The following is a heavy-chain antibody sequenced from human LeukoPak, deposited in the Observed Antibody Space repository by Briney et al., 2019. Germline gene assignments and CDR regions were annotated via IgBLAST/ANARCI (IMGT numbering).Heavy chain of an antibody. CDR3: ARVYKQWLAFDY. V-gene: IGHV4-59*01. CDR2: IYYSGST. J-gene: IGHJ4*02. CDR1: GGSFSGYY. D-gene: IGHD6-19*01. Sequence: SETLSLTCAVYGGSFSGYYWSWIRQPPGKGLEWIGYIYYSGSTNYNPSLKSRVTISVDTSKNQFSLKLSSVTAADTAVYYCARVYKQWLAFDYWGQGTLVTVSS.